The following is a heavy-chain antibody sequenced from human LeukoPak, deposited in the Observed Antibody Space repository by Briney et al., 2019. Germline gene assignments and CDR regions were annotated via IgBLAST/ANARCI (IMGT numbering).Heavy chain of an antibody. CDR3: ARVAKGDYVEFDY. Sequence: ASVTVSCKASGYTFTSYGISWVRQAPGQGLEWMGWISAYNGNTNYAQTLQGRVTMTTDTSTSTAYIELRSLRSDDTAVYYCARVAKGDYVEFDYWGQGTLVTVSS. CDR2: ISAYNGNT. D-gene: IGHD4-17*01. CDR1: GYTFTSYG. V-gene: IGHV1-18*01. J-gene: IGHJ4*02.